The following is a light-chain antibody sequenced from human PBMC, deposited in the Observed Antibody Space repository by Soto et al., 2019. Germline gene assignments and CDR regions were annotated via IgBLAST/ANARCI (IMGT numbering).Light chain of an antibody. CDR3: HHRVNWPT. V-gene: IGKV3-11*01. Sequence: EIVLTQSPATLSLSPGERATLSCRTSQSVNRYLGWYQQKPGQAPRLLIYDASNMATSMPARFSCSGSGTDVSLTISILEPEYFAFNYCHHRVNWPTFGPGTKVDIK. CDR2: DAS. CDR1: QSVNRY. J-gene: IGKJ3*01.